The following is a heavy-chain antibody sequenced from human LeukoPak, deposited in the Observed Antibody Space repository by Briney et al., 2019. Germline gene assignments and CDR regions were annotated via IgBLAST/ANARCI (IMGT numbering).Heavy chain of an antibody. CDR2: VYTSGST. D-gene: IGHD3-22*01. V-gene: IGHV4-61*02. CDR1: GGSISSGSYY. Sequence: SETLSLTCTVSGGSISSGSYYWSWIRQPAGKGLEWIGRVYTSGSTNYNPSLKSRVTISVDTSKNQFSLKLSSVTAADTAVYYCARDQYEVEDDSSGYPYYYYYGMDVWGQGTTVTVSS. J-gene: IGHJ6*02. CDR3: ARDQYEVEDDSSGYPYYYYYGMDV.